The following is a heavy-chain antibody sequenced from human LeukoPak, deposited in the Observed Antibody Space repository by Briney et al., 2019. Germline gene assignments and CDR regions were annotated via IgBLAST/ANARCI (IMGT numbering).Heavy chain of an antibody. D-gene: IGHD2-8*02. CDR2: IYYSGST. J-gene: IGHJ4*02. Sequence: SETLSLTCTVSGDSINNASYYWGWIRQPPGEGLEWIGSIYYSGSTYYNPSLKSRVTTSLDTSKNQFSLKLTSVTAADTAVYYCARDYVVDSTLVAFFDYWGQGMLVTVSS. V-gene: IGHV4-39*07. CDR3: ARDYVVDSTLVAFFDY. CDR1: GDSINNASYY.